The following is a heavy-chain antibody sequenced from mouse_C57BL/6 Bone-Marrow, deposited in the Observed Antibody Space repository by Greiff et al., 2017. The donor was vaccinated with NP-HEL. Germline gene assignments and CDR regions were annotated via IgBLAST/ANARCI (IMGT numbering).Heavy chain of an antibody. J-gene: IGHJ4*01. CDR2: IDPENGDT. CDR3: TTCYYGANAMDY. Sequence: EVQLQQSGAELVRPGASVKLSCTASGFNIKDDYMHWVKQRPEQGLEWIGWIDPENGDTEYASKFQGKATITADTSSNQAYLQLSSLTSEDTAVYYCTTCYYGANAMDYWGQGTSVTVSS. V-gene: IGHV14-4*01. CDR1: GFNIKDDY. D-gene: IGHD1-1*01.